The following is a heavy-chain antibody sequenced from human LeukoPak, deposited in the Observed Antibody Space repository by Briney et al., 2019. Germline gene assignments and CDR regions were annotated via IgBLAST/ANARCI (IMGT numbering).Heavy chain of an antibody. V-gene: IGHV3-23*01. CDR3: TKKRTTSVTDWFDP. CDR2: ISGIGTTT. CDR1: GFTFSSYA. D-gene: IGHD4-17*01. Sequence: GGSLRLSCTASGFTFSSYAMTWVRQAPGKGLECVSVISGIGTTTYYADSVKGRFTTSRDNSKNTLFLQMNGLRVEDTATYYCTKKRTTSVTDWFDPWGQGTLVTVSS. J-gene: IGHJ5*02.